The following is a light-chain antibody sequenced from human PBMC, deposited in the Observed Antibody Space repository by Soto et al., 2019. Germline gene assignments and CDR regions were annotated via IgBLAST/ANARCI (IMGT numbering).Light chain of an antibody. V-gene: IGKV1-8*01. Sequence: IQMTQSKSSLSTSVGDRVTITFRASQSISTFLAWYHQKPGKAPKLLIYAASTLQSGVPSRFSGSGSGTDFTLTISCLQSEDFATYYCQQYYSYPLTFGGGTKVDNK. CDR3: QQYYSYPLT. CDR2: AAS. J-gene: IGKJ4*01. CDR1: QSISTF.